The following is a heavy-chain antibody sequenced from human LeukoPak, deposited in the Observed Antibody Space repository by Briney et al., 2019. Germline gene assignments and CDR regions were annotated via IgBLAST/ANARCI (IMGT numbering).Heavy chain of an antibody. Sequence: GGSLRLSCAASGFTFSSYWMSWVRQAPGKGLEWVANIKQDGSEKYYVDSVKGRFTISRDNAKNSLYLQMNSLRAEDTAVYYCARDLTMVRGLTYYGMDVWGKGSTVTVSS. J-gene: IGHJ6*04. CDR1: GFTFSSYW. V-gene: IGHV3-7*03. CDR3: ARDLTMVRGLTYYGMDV. D-gene: IGHD3-10*01. CDR2: IKQDGSEK.